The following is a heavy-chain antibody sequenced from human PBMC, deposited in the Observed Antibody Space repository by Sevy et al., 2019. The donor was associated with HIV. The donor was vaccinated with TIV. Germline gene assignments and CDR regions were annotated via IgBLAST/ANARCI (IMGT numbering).Heavy chain of an antibody. V-gene: IGHV3-48*04. Sequence: GGSLRRSCAASGFIFGSYSMNWVRQAPGKGLEWISYIDTSSSSIHYADSVKGRFTISRANRKNSLYLKMNSLGAEDTAVYYCVREYGSPFGVCSSLGCYFDYWGQGALVTVSS. CDR3: VREYGSPFGVCSSLGCYFDY. CDR2: IDTSSSSI. J-gene: IGHJ4*02. D-gene: IGHD2-2*01. CDR1: GFIFGSYS.